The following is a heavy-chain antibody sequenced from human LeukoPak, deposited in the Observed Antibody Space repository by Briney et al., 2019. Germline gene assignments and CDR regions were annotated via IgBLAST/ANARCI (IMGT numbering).Heavy chain of an antibody. D-gene: IGHD3-22*01. Sequence: ASVKVSCKASGFTFTSYYMHWVRQAPGQGLEWMGIINPSGGSTSYAQKFQGRVTMTRDTSTSTVYMELSSLRSEDTAVYYCARGHSSGYENWWFDPWGQGTLVTVSS. J-gene: IGHJ5*02. CDR2: INPSGGST. V-gene: IGHV1-46*01. CDR1: GFTFTSYY. CDR3: ARGHSSGYENWWFDP.